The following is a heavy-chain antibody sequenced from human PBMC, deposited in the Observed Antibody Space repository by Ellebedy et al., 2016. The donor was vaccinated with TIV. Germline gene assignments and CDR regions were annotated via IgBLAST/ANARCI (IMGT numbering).Heavy chain of an antibody. J-gene: IGHJ5*02. CDR3: ARQWEKWLRLGWFDP. V-gene: IGHV4-39*01. CDR2: IYYGGNT. CDR1: GGSISSAPYY. Sequence: SETLSLTCTVSGGSISSAPYYWGWIRQSPGKGLEWIGTIYYGGNTYYNPSLKSRVTIAVDTSKNQFSLKLSSVTAADTAVYYCARQWEKWLRLGWFDPWGQGTLVTVSS. D-gene: IGHD5-12*01.